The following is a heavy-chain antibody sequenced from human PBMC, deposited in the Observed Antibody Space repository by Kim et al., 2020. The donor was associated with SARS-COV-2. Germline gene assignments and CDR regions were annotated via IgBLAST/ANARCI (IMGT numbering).Heavy chain of an antibody. D-gene: IGHD5-18*01. V-gene: IGHV1-46*01. Sequence: ASVKVSCKASGYTFTSYYMHWVRQAPGQGLEWMGIINPSGGSTSYAQKFQGRVTMTRDTSTSTVYMELSSLRSEDTAVYYCARATLSQYSYGLYYYYGMDVWGQGTTVTVSS. CDR3: ARATLSQYSYGLYYYYGMDV. CDR2: INPSGGST. CDR1: GYTFTSYY. J-gene: IGHJ6*02.